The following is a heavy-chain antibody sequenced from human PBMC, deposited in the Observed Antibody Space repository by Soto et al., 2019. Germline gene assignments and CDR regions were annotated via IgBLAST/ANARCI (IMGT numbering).Heavy chain of an antibody. CDR1: GDSISSYY. V-gene: IGHV4-59*12. CDR3: TSKFGQLLADAFDI. CDR2: LYYGRSA. J-gene: IGHJ3*02. Sequence: SETLSLTCAVSGDSISSYYCMWIRQPPGKGLESIGYLYYGRSANYNPSLKSRVTLSVDKSKNEFSLKMSSVTAADTAVYYCTSKFGQLLADAFDIWGQGTMVTVSS. D-gene: IGHD3-10*01.